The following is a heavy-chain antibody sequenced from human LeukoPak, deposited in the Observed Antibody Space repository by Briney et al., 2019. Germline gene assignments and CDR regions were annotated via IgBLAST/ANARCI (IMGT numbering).Heavy chain of an antibody. D-gene: IGHD2-15*01. CDR1: GYSFSNYW. CDR2: IYPGDSDA. J-gene: IGHJ6*03. V-gene: IGHV5-51*01. Sequence: HGESLKISCKGSGYSFSNYWIAWVRQMPGTGLEWMGIIYPGDSDARYSPSFQGQVTISADKSISTAYLQWRSLKASDTAIYFGASQAVVASSLYYYFLDVWGTGTTVPVSS. CDR3: ASQAVVASSLYYYFLDV.